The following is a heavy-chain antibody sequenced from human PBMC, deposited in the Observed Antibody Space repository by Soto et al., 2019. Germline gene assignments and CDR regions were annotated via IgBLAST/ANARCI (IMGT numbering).Heavy chain of an antibody. CDR2: INHSGST. CDR1: GGSISSCFYY. D-gene: IGHD3-22*01. V-gene: IGHV4-34*01. Sequence: SETLXLTCTVYGGSISSCFYYWSWIRQPPGKGLEWIGEINHSGSTNYNPSLKSRVTISVDTSKNQFSLKLSSVTAADTAVYYCARGPGYYDTGYGMDVWGQGTTVTVSS. J-gene: IGHJ6*02. CDR3: ARGPGYYDTGYGMDV.